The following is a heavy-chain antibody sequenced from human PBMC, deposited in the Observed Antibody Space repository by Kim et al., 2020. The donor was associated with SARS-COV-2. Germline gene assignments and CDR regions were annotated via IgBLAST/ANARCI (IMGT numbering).Heavy chain of an antibody. CDR2: ISGSADTT. D-gene: IGHD2-15*01. CDR3: ARNSGGSCYSPADV. CDR1: GFTFSDYA. V-gene: IGHV3-23*01. J-gene: IGHJ4*02. Sequence: GGSLRLSCAASGFTFSDYAMNWVRQAPGRGLEWVSVISGSADTTYFADSVRGRFTISRDDSKNTLYLQMNSLSAEDTAIYYCARNSGGSCYSPADVWGQGILVTVSS.